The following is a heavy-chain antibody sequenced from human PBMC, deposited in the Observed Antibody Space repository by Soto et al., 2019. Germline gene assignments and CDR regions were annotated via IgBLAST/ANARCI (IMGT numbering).Heavy chain of an antibody. V-gene: IGHV3-23*01. CDR2: ISGSGGST. Sequence: PGGSLRLSCAASGFTFSSYAMSWVRQAPGKGLEWVSAISGSGGSTYYADSVKGRFTISRDNSKNTLYLQMNSLRAEDTAVYYCAKDKYYDFWSGSFYGMDVWGQGTTVTVSS. D-gene: IGHD3-3*01. CDR3: AKDKYYDFWSGSFYGMDV. J-gene: IGHJ6*02. CDR1: GFTFSSYA.